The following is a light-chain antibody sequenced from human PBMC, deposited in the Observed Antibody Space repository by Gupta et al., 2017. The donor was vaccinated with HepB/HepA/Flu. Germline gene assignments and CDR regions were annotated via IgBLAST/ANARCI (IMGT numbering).Light chain of an antibody. V-gene: IGLV2-14*03. CDR1: NSDVGGYNY. CDR3: SSYTSSITLV. CDR2: DVS. Sequence: QSALTQPASVSASPGQSITISCTGTNSDVGGYNYVSWYQQYTGKAPQLIIYDVSNRPSGVSNRFSGSKSGNTASLTISGLHAEDEADYYCSSYTSSITLVFGGGTKLTVL. J-gene: IGLJ2*01.